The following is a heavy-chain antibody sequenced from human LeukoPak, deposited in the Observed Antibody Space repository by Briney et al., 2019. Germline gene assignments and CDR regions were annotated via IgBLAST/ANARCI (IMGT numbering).Heavy chain of an antibody. Sequence: GRSLRLSCAASGFTFSSYGMHWVRQAPGKGLEWVAVIWYDGSNKYYADSVKGRFTISRDNSKNTLYLQMNSLRAEDTAVYYCAKERREQSRDNYFDYWGQGTLVTVSS. V-gene: IGHV3-33*06. J-gene: IGHJ4*02. CDR2: IWYDGSNK. D-gene: IGHD1-26*01. CDR3: AKERREQSRDNYFDY. CDR1: GFTFSSYG.